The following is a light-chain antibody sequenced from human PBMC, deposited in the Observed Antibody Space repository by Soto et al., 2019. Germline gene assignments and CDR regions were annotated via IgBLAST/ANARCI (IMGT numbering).Light chain of an antibody. Sequence: QSALTQPPSASGSPGQSVTISCTGTSSDVGGYDHVSWLQQHPGRARKFLIYEVTKRPSGVPDRFSASRSGNTASLTVSGLQAEDEADYYCWSHAVSTTVFGSGTELTVL. CDR2: EVT. CDR3: WSHAVSTTV. V-gene: IGLV2-8*01. J-gene: IGLJ1*01. CDR1: SSDVGGYDH.